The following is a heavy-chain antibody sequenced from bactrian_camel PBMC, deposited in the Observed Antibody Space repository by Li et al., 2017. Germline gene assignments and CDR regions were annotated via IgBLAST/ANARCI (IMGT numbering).Heavy chain of an antibody. V-gene: IGHV3S35*01. CDR1: GFTFSTYA. D-gene: IGHD5*01. J-gene: IGHJ6*01. Sequence: VQLVESGGGLVQPGGSLVLSCAASGFTFSTYAMSRVRQAPGKGLEWVSSITKGGGTTAYLDSVKGRFTISRDNAANTVYLQMNSLKPEDTSVYYCVTDAWLVGSAGETDFAYWGQGTQVTVS. CDR3: VTDAWLVGSAGETDFAY. CDR2: ITKGGGTT.